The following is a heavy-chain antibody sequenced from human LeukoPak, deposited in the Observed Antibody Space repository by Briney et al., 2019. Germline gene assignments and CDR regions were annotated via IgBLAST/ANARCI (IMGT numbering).Heavy chain of an antibody. V-gene: IGHV3-21*01. CDR3: ASTDSRIAAAGPRGY. J-gene: IGHJ4*02. D-gene: IGHD6-13*01. CDR2: ISSSSSYI. Sequence: PGGSLRLSCAASGFTFSSYSMNWVRQAPGKGLEWVSSISSSSSYIYYADSVKGRLTISRDNAKNSLYLQMNSLRAEDTAVYYCASTDSRIAAAGPRGYWGQGTLVTVSS. CDR1: GFTFSSYS.